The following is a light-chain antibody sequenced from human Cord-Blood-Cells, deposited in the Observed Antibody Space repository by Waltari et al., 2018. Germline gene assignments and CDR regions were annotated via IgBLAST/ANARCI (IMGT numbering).Light chain of an antibody. V-gene: IGKV1-9*01. CDR2: AAS. CDR1: QGISSY. CDR3: QQLNSYPYT. J-gene: IGKJ2*01. Sequence: IQLTHSPSSLSAAVVDRGPTTCRASQGISSYLAWYQQKPGKAPKLLIYAASTLQSGVPSRFSGSGSGTDFTLTISSLQPEDFATYYCQQLNSYPYTFGQGTKLEIK.